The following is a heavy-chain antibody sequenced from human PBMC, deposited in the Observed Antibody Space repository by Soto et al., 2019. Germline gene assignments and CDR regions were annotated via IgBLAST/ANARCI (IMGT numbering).Heavy chain of an antibody. V-gene: IGHV4-59*01. CDR2: IYYSGST. CDR1: GGSISSDY. CDR3: ARSDGRY. J-gene: IGHJ4*02. Sequence: SETLSLTCTVSGGSISSDYWSWIRQPPGKGLEWIGYIYYSGSTNYNPSLKSRVTISVDTSKNQFSLKLSSVTAADTAVYYCARSDGRYWGQGTLVTVS.